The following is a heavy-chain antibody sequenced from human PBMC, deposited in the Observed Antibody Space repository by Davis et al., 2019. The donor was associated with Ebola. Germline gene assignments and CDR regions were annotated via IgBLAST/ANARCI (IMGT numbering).Heavy chain of an antibody. CDR1: GGSVSSGSYY. CDR2: INHSGST. V-gene: IGHV4-61*01. Sequence: SETLSLTCTVSGGSVSSGSYYWSWIRQPPGKGLEWIGEINHSGSTNYNPSLKSRVTISVDTSKNQFSLKLNSVTAADTAVYYCARQFDPWGQGILVTVSS. CDR3: ARQFDP. J-gene: IGHJ5*02.